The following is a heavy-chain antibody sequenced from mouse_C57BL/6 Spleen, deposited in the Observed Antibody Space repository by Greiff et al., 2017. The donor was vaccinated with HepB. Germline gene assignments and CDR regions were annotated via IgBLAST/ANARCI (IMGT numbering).Heavy chain of an antibody. D-gene: IGHD2-4*01. CDR3: ARGAYYDYDDGSYYAMDY. CDR1: GYTFTSYW. V-gene: IGHV1-53*01. Sequence: QVQLKQPGTELVKPGASVKLSCKASGYTFTSYWMHWVKQRPGQGLEWIGNINPSNGGTNYNEKFKSKATLTVDKSSSTAYMQLSSLTSEDSAVYYCARGAYYDYDDGSYYAMDYWGQGTSVTVSS. CDR2: INPSNGGT. J-gene: IGHJ4*01.